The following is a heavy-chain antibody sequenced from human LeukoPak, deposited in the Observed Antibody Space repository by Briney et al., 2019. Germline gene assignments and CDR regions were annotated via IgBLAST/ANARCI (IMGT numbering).Heavy chain of an antibody. Sequence: GGSLRLSCAASGFTFSSYAMSWVRQAPGKGLEWVSAISGSGGSTYYADSVKGRFTISRDNSKNTLYLQMNSLRAEDTAVYYCAKDLEYSGYDMSSPSDYGGQGTLVTVSS. V-gene: IGHV3-23*01. D-gene: IGHD5-12*01. CDR2: ISGSGGST. CDR3: AKDLEYSGYDMSSPSDY. CDR1: GFTFSSYA. J-gene: IGHJ4*02.